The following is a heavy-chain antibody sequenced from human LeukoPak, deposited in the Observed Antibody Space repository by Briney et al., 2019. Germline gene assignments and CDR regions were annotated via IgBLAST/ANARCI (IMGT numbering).Heavy chain of an antibody. CDR3: AKEIFNGYGDYGRVGMDV. CDR1: GFTFSSYG. CDR2: ISYDGSNK. Sequence: PGGSLRLSCAASGFTFSSYGMHWVRQAPGKGLEWVAVISYDGSNKYYADSVKGRFTISRDNSKNTLYLQMNSLRAEDTAVYYCAKEIFNGYGDYGRVGMDVWGQGTTVTVSS. J-gene: IGHJ6*02. D-gene: IGHD4-17*01. V-gene: IGHV3-30*18.